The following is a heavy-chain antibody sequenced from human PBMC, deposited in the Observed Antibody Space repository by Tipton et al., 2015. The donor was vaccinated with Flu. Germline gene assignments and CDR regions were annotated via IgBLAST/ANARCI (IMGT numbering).Heavy chain of an antibody. V-gene: IGHV3-74*01. CDR1: GLTLSNYW. Sequence: SLRLSCSASGLTLSNYWAHWVRQVPGKGLVWVSRINSDGRTTTYADSVKGRFTISRDNAKGMVYLQMNSLGAEDTAVYYCVRDTGSAVWNHGTDYWGQGTLVTVSS. J-gene: IGHJ4*02. CDR3: VRDTGSAVWNHGTDY. D-gene: IGHD1-14*01. CDR2: INSDGRTT.